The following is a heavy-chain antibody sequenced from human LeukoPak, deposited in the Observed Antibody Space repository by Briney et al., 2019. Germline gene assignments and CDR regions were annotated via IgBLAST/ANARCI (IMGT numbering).Heavy chain of an antibody. CDR3: AREGSSDDNWFDP. D-gene: IGHD2-2*01. CDR1: GGSVSSGDYY. J-gene: IGHJ5*02. CDR2: IYYSGST. V-gene: IGHV4-30-4*01. Sequence: SQTLSLTCTVSGGSVSSGDYYWSWIRQPPGKGLEWIGYIYYSGSTYYNPSLKSRVTISVDTSKNQFSLKLSSVTAADTAVYYCAREGSSDDNWFDPWGQGTLVTVSS.